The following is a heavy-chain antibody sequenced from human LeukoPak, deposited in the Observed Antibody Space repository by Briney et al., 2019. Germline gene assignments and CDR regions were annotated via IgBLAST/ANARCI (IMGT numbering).Heavy chain of an antibody. Sequence: SVKVSCKGSGGTFSSYAIRWVRQAPAKGLEWMGWIIPIFGTDNYAQNFQGRVTIIRGDSTNTAYMELRSLSSDEHAGYYLSRHGSPGKSLDKWFDPWAQETLVSVSS. D-gene: IGHD1-26*01. CDR3: SRHGSPGKSLDKWFDP. CDR2: IIPIFGTD. J-gene: IGHJ5*02. CDR1: GGTFSSYA. V-gene: IGHV1-69*05.